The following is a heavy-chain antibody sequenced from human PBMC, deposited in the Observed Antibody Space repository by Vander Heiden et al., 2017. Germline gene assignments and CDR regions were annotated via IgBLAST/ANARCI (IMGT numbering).Heavy chain of an antibody. J-gene: IGHJ5*02. CDR3: ARDSHYYDSSGYLNWFDP. CDR2: INHSGST. CDR1: GGSFSGYY. V-gene: IGHV4-34*01. D-gene: IGHD3-22*01. Sequence: QVQLQQWGAGLLKPSETLSLTCAVYGGSFSGYYWSWIRQPPGKGLEWIGEINHSGSTNYNPSLKSRVTISVDTSNNQFSLKLSSVTAADTAVYYCARDSHYYDSSGYLNWFDPWGQGTLVTVSS.